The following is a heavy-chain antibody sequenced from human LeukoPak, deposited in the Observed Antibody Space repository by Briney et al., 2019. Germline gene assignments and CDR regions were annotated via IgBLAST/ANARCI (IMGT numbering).Heavy chain of an antibody. CDR2: IIPIFGTA. V-gene: IGHV1-69*13. Sequence: SVKVSCKASGGTFSSYAISWVRQAPGQGLEWMGGIIPIFGTANYAQKFQGRVTITADESTSTAYMELSSLRSEDTAVHYCVRSKIGYDFWSGYYGGRIDYWGQGTLVTVSS. J-gene: IGHJ4*02. CDR1: GGTFSSYA. D-gene: IGHD3-3*01. CDR3: VRSKIGYDFWSGYYGGRIDY.